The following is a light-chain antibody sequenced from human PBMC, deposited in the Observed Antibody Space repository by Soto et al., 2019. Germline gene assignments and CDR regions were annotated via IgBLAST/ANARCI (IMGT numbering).Light chain of an antibody. CDR2: KAS. CDR3: EQYNSYWA. CDR1: QSISSW. V-gene: IGKV1-5*03. J-gene: IGKJ1*01. Sequence: DIPMTQSPSTLSASVGDRVTITCRASQSISSWLAWYQQKPGKAPKVLIYKASSLESGVTPRFSGSGSGTECTLAISSLQADDFATYYCEQYNSYWAFGQGTKVEIK.